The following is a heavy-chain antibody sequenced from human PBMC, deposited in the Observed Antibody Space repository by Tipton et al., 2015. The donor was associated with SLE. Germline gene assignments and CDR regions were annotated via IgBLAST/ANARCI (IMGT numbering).Heavy chain of an antibody. D-gene: IGHD6-19*01. CDR1: GASISSGNYY. J-gene: IGHJ4*02. CDR3: ARLSGWTLFDY. V-gene: IGHV4-61*02. Sequence: TLSLTCTVSGASISSGNYYWTWIRQPAGKGLEWIGRIHSIGRTNYNPSLKSRVSISVDTSKNQFSLKLSSVTAADTAVYYCARLSGWTLFDYWGQGTLVTVSS. CDR2: IHSIGRT.